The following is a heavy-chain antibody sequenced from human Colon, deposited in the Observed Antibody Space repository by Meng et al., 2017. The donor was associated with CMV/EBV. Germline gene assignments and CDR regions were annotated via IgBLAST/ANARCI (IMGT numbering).Heavy chain of an antibody. CDR3: VRNTGGSGVAIFDF. V-gene: IGHV3-11*04. J-gene: IGHJ4*02. CDR1: GFGLSDHY. CDR2: ISTSGSST. Sequence: GESLKISCVASGFGLSDHYMDWVRQAPGKGLEWVSYISTSGSSTFYADSVKGRVTISRDNARNSLYLQMNGLRAEDTAVYYCVRNTGGSGVAIFDFWGQGIQVTVSS. D-gene: IGHD1-14*01.